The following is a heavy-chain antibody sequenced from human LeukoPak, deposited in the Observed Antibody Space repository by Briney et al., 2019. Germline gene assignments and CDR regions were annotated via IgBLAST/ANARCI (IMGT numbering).Heavy chain of an antibody. CDR2: INHSGST. CDR3: ARHLYLTGYYWGTFDY. J-gene: IGHJ4*02. D-gene: IGHD3-22*01. CDR1: GGSFSGYY. V-gene: IGHV4-34*01. Sequence: PSETLSLTCAVYGGSFSGYYWSWIRQPPGKGLEWIGEINHSGSTNYNPSLKSRVTISVDTSKNQFSLKLSSVTAADTAVYYCARHLYLTGYYWGTFDYWGQGTLVTVSS.